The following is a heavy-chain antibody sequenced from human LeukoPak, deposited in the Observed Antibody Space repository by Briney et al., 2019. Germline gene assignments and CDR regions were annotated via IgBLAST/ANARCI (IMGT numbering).Heavy chain of an antibody. J-gene: IGHJ4*02. D-gene: IGHD2-21*02. V-gene: IGHV3-7*01. CDR2: INEDGSKK. CDR3: AKDIVGGGDDY. CDR1: GFTFNRFW. Sequence: GGSLRLSCGTSGFTFNRFWMSWVRQAPGKGLEWVGNINEDGSKKNYVDSVKGRFSISRDNAKNSVYLQMNSLRGDDTAVYYCAKDIVGGGDDYWGQGTLVTVSS.